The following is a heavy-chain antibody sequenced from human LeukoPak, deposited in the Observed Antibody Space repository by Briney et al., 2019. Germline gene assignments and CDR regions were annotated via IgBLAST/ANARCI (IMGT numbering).Heavy chain of an antibody. D-gene: IGHD6-13*01. CDR2: IYPGDSDT. Sequence: GESLKISCKGSGYSFTSYWIGWVRQMPGKGLEWMGIIYPGDSDTRYSLSFQGQVTISADKSISTAYLQWSSLKASDTAMYYCARHPRPRSVIAAAGTIPLVNWFDPWGQGTLVTVSS. J-gene: IGHJ5*02. CDR3: ARHPRPRSVIAAAGTIPLVNWFDP. V-gene: IGHV5-51*01. CDR1: GYSFTSYW.